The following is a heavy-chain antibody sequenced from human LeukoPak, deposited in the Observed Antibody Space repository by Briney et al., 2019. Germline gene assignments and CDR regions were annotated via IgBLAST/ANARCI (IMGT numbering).Heavy chain of an antibody. D-gene: IGHD6-19*01. CDR1: GGSFSGYY. Sequence: SETLSLTCAVYGGSFSGYYWSWISQPPGKGLEWIGEINHSGSTNYNPSLKSRVTISVDTSKNQFSLKLSSVTAADTAVYYCARGLSIAVADTKPYYFDYWGQGTLVTVSS. J-gene: IGHJ4*02. CDR2: INHSGST. CDR3: ARGLSIAVADTKPYYFDY. V-gene: IGHV4-34*01.